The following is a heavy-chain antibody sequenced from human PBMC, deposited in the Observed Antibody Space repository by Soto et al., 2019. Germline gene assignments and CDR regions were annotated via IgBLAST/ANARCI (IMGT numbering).Heavy chain of an antibody. CDR3: ARDSGVLRFLEWLSPENYYYYGMDV. Sequence: SETLSLTCTVSGGSIRSYYWSWIRQPPGKGLEWIGYIYYSGSTNYNPSLKSRVTISVDTSKNQFSLKLSSVTAADTAVYYCARDSGVLRFLEWLSPENYYYYGMDVWGQGTTVTVS. J-gene: IGHJ6*02. D-gene: IGHD3-3*01. V-gene: IGHV4-59*01. CDR2: IYYSGST. CDR1: GGSIRSYY.